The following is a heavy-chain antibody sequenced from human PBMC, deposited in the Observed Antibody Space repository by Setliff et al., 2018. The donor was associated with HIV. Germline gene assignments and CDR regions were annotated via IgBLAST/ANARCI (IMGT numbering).Heavy chain of an antibody. CDR1: GFTFSSYA. Sequence: GGSLRLSCAASGFTFSSYAMHWVRQAPGKGLEWVAVISYDGSNENYADSVKGRFTISRDNSKNTLHLQMSSLRVDDTAVYYCVKEAYSNTWNYYYYYIDVWGKGTTVTVSS. CDR2: ISYDGSNE. CDR3: VKEAYSNTWNYYYYYIDV. V-gene: IGHV3-30*04. J-gene: IGHJ6*03. D-gene: IGHD6-13*01.